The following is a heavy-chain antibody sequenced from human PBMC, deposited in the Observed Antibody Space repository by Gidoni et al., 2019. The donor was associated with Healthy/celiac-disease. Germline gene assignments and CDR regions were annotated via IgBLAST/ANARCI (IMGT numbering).Heavy chain of an antibody. D-gene: IGHD3-10*01. CDR2: ISYDGSNK. J-gene: IGHJ4*02. Sequence: QVQLVESGGGVVQPGRYLRLSCSASGITFSSYGMHWVRQAPGKGLEWVAVISYDGSNKYYADSVKGRFTISRDNSKNTLYLQMNSLRAEDTAVYYCAKDRGQSGVDYWGQGTLVTVSS. V-gene: IGHV3-30*18. CDR3: AKDRGQSGVDY. CDR1: GITFSSYG.